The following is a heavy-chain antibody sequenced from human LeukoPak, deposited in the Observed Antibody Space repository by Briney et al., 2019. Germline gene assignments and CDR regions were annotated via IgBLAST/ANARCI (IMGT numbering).Heavy chain of an antibody. V-gene: IGHV1-2*02. Sequence: ASVKVSCKASGYTFTANYIHWGRQAPGQGLEWMGWINPKSGGTNYAQKFQGRVTMTRHTSISTAYMELRWLRSDYTVVYYCARFNRGYCSSTSCYFVDWGQGTLVTVSS. J-gene: IGHJ4*02. CDR3: ARFNRGYCSSTSCYFVD. D-gene: IGHD2-2*01. CDR1: GYTFTANY. CDR2: INPKSGGT.